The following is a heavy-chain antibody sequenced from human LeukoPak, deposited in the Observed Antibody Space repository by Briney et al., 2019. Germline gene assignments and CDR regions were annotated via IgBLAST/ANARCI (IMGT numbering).Heavy chain of an antibody. CDR3: ARGPSKYCSSTSCFLDY. Sequence: ASVKVSCKASGYTFTSYYMHWVRQAPGQGLEWMGIINPSGGSTSYAQKFQGRVTMTRDTSTSTVYMELSSLRSEDTAVYYCARGPSKYCSSTSCFLDYWGQGTLVTVSS. D-gene: IGHD2-2*01. V-gene: IGHV1-46*01. J-gene: IGHJ4*02. CDR2: INPSGGST. CDR1: GYTFTSYY.